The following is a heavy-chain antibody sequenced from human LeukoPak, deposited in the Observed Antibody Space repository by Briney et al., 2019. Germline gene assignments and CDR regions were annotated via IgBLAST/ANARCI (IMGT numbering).Heavy chain of an antibody. Sequence: ATSVKVSCKASGGTFSSYTISWVRQAPGQGLEWMGRIIPILGIANYAQKFQGRVTITADKSTSTAYMELSSLRSEDTAVYYCATDPQGYCSGGSCYSAYWGQGTLVTVSS. CDR3: ATDPQGYCSGGSCYSAY. CDR2: IIPILGIA. V-gene: IGHV1-69*04. D-gene: IGHD2-15*01. CDR1: GGTFSSYT. J-gene: IGHJ4*02.